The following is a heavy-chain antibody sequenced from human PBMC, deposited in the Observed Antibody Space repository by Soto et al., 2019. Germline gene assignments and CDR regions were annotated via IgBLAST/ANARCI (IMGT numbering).Heavy chain of an antibody. CDR2: INHSGST. D-gene: IGHD3-3*01. J-gene: IGHJ5*02. Sequence: SETLSLTCAVYGGSFIGYYCSCVRHPPLKWLEWIGEINHSGSTNYNPSLKSRVTISVDTSKNQFSLKLSSVTAADTAVYYCARGYDFWSGYYSYWFDPWGQGTLVTVSS. CDR1: GGSFIGYY. V-gene: IGHV4-34*01. CDR3: ARGYDFWSGYYSYWFDP.